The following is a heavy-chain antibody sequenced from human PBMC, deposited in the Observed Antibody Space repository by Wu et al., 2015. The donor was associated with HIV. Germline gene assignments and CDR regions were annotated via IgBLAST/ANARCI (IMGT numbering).Heavy chain of an antibody. D-gene: IGHD2-2*03. V-gene: IGHV1-46*01. CDR1: AYTFIDYY. CDR3: ARAGGFCSGTSCLDL. CDR2: INPSSGST. Sequence: QVQLVQSGAGVKKPGASVKISCKAPAYTFIDYYIHWVRQSPGHGLEWVGIINPSSGSTSYAQKFKGRVTMTRDTSTATVYMELRNLRSEDTAVYSCARAGGFCSGTSCLDLWGQGTLVTVFS. J-gene: IGHJ5*02.